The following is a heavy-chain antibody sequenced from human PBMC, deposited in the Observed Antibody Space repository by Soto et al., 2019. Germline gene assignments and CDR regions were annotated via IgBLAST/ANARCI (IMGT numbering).Heavy chain of an antibody. CDR2: ISAYNGNT. V-gene: IGHV1-18*04. CDR1: GYTFTSYG. J-gene: IGHJ4*02. Sequence: ASVKVYCKASGYTFTSYGISWVRQAPGQGLEWMGWISAYNGNTNYAQKLQGRVTMTTDTSTSTAYMELRSLRSDDTAVYYCARAEGGSVVYYFDYWGQGTLVTVSS. D-gene: IGHD6-19*01. CDR3: ARAEGGSVVYYFDY.